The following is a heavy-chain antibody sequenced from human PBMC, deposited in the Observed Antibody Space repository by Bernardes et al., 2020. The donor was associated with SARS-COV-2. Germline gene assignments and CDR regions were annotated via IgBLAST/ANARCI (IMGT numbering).Heavy chain of an antibody. CDR3: ARELWGSGGWGFDS. Sequence: SETLSLSCTDSGGPFRNYYWIWIPLSLGKGPECSGNLRYTGSTNYNPSLKSRVAISVDTSKSQFYLKLTSVTAADTAVYYCARELWGSGGWGFDSWGQGNLVTVSS. J-gene: IGHJ4*02. CDR2: LRYTGST. V-gene: IGHV4-59*01. D-gene: IGHD3-10*01. CDR1: GGPFRNYY.